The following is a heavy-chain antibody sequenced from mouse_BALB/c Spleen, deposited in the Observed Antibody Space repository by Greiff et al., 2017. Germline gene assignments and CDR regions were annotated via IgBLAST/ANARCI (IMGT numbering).Heavy chain of an antibody. J-gene: IGHJ3*01. CDR2: ISSGGST. CDR1: GFTFSSYA. D-gene: IGHD2-4*01. V-gene: IGHV5-6-5*01. CDR3: ARGYDYDFWFAY. Sequence: EVKVVESGGGLVKPGGSLKLSCAASGFTFSSYAMSWVRQTPEKRLEWVASISSGGSTYYPDSVKGRFTISRDNARNILYLQMSSLRSEDTAMYYCARGYDYDFWFAYWGQGTLVTVSA.